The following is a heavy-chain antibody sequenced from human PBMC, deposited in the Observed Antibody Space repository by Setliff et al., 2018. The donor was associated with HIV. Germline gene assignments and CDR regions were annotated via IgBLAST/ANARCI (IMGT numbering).Heavy chain of an antibody. V-gene: IGHV4-4*09. Sequence: PSETLSLTCAVSGDSIGTYSWHWLRQPPGKGLEWIGYIYGSGSTGYNPSLTSRVTMPTDTPNNRFALKLTSVTAADTAVYYCVRRGGPRGGAIYLWGQGTLVTVSS. CDR3: VRRGGPRGGAIYL. CDR1: GDSIGTYS. CDR2: IYGSGST. D-gene: IGHD2-15*01. J-gene: IGHJ5*02.